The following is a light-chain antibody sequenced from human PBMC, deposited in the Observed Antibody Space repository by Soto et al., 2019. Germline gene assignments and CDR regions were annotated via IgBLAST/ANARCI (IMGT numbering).Light chain of an antibody. V-gene: IGLV2-14*01. J-gene: IGLJ1*01. Sequence: QSALTQPASVSGSPGQSITISCTGTSSDVGAYNYVSWYQQRPGKAPKLMIYDVSNRPSGVSNRFSGSKSGNTASLTISGLQAEDEADYYCTSYTSSTTYVFGTGTKVTVL. CDR1: SSDVGAYNY. CDR3: TSYTSSTTYV. CDR2: DVS.